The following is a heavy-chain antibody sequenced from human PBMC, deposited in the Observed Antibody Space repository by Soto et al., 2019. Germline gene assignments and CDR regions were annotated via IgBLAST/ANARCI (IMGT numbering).Heavy chain of an antibody. V-gene: IGHV1-69*13. CDR1: GGTFKTYA. Sequence: SVKVSCKVSGGTFKTYAISWVRQAPGQGLEWMGGVIPIFGTANYAQMFQGRVTITADESTSTAYMELSSLRFDDTAVYYCARDREVTGAYYYGLDVWGQGNTVTVSS. CDR3: ARDREVTGAYYYGLDV. D-gene: IGHD3-9*01. J-gene: IGHJ6*02. CDR2: VIPIFGTA.